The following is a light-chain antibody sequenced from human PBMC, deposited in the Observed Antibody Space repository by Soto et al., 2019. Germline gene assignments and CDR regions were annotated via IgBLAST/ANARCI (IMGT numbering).Light chain of an antibody. Sequence: EIVMTQSPATLSVSPGERATLSCRASQSVSSNLAWYQQKPGQAPRLLIYGASTRATGIPARFSGSGSGTEFTLTISSLQSEDFAVCYCQQYNNWPPSWTFGQGTKVDIK. J-gene: IGKJ1*01. CDR3: QQYNNWPPSWT. V-gene: IGKV3-15*01. CDR2: GAS. CDR1: QSVSSN.